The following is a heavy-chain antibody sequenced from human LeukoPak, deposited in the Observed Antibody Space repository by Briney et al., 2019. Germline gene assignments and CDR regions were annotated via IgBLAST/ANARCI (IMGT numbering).Heavy chain of an antibody. CDR2: ISYDGSNK. Sequence: GRSLRLSCAASGFTFSSYGMHWVRQAPGKGLEWVAVISYDGSNKYYADSVKGRFTISRDNSKNTLYLQMNSLRAEDTAVYYCAKRGPGRWHFDYWGQGTLVTVSS. J-gene: IGHJ4*02. D-gene: IGHD4-23*01. V-gene: IGHV3-30*18. CDR1: GFTFSSYG. CDR3: AKRGPGRWHFDY.